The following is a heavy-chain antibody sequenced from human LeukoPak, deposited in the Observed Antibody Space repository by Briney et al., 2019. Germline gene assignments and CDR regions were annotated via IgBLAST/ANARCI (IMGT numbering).Heavy chain of an antibody. CDR2: ISSSGAST. V-gene: IGHV3-23*01. CDR1: GFTFSSYA. J-gene: IGHJ4*02. CDR3: AKDSTGILTGYYAPGEDY. Sequence: PGGSLRLSCAASGFTFSSYAMNWVRQAPGKGLEWVSAISSSGASTYYADSVKGRFTISRDNSKNTLYLQMNSLRAEDTAVYYWAKDSTGILTGYYAPGEDYWGQGTLVTVSS. D-gene: IGHD3-9*01.